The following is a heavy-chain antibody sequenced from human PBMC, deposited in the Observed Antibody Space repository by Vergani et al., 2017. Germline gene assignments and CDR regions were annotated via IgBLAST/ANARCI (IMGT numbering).Heavy chain of an antibody. D-gene: IGHD2-2*01. J-gene: IGHJ6*02. CDR2: ISGSGGST. Sequence: EVQLLESGGGLVQPGGSLRLSCAASGFTFSSYAMSWVRQAPGKGLEWVSAISGSGGSTYYADSVKGRFTISRDNSKNTLYLQMNSLRAEDTAVYYCRVEPAASYYYGMDVWGQGTTVTVSS. V-gene: IGHV3-23*01. CDR1: GFTFSSYA. CDR3: RVEPAASYYYGMDV.